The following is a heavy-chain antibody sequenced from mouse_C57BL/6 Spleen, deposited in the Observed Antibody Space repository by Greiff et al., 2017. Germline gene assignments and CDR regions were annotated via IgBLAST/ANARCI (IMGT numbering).Heavy chain of an antibody. CDR2: IYPGDGDT. Sequence: VQLQQSGAELVKPGASVKISCKASGYAFSSYWMNWVKQRPGKGLEWIGQIYPGDGDTNYNGKFKGKATLTADKSSSTAYMQLSSLTSEDSAVYFCARFITTVVARGDYWGQGTTLTVSS. CDR1: GYAFSSYW. V-gene: IGHV1-80*01. D-gene: IGHD1-1*01. CDR3: ARFITTVVARGDY. J-gene: IGHJ2*01.